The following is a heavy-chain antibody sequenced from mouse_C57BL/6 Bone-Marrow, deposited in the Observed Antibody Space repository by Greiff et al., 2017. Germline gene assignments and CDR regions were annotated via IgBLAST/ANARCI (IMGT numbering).Heavy chain of an antibody. V-gene: IGHV14-4*01. Sequence: EVQLQQSGAELVRPGASVKLSCNASGFNIKDDYMHWVKQRPEQGLEWIGWIDPANGDTDYDPKFKGKATIPVDTSSNTAYLQRSIPAAEDAAVYYCTTFRSCYGSSCWGQGTLVTVSA. CDR3: TTFRSCYGSSC. CDR2: IDPANGDT. D-gene: IGHD1-1*01. CDR1: GFNIKDDY. J-gene: IGHJ3*01.